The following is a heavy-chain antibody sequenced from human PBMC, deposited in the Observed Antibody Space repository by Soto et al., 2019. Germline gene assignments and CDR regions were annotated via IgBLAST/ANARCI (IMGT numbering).Heavy chain of an antibody. CDR3: AAGTVAGTSDY. CDR2: VIPIFGTA. V-gene: IGHV1-69*13. Sequence: ASVKVSCKTSGGTFSSYAINWVRQAPGQGPEWMGGVIPIFGTANYAQKFQGRVTITADESTSTANMELSSLRSDDTAVYYCAAGTVAGTSDYWGQGTLVTVSS. CDR1: GGTFSSYA. D-gene: IGHD6-19*01. J-gene: IGHJ4*02.